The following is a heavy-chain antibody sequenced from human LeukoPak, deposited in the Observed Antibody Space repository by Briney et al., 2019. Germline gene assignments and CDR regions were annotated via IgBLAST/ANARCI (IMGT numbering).Heavy chain of an antibody. D-gene: IGHD2-2*01. CDR3: AKSYCTSTSCPFDY. Sequence: GGSLRLSCAASGFTFSSYAMHWVRQAPGKGLEYVSGISNNGGFTYYAKSVKDRFTISRDNSKNTLYLQMGSLRAEDMAVYSRAKSYCTSTSCPFDYWGRGTLVTVSS. CDR2: ISNNGGFT. CDR1: GFTFSSYA. V-gene: IGHV3-64*01. J-gene: IGHJ4*02.